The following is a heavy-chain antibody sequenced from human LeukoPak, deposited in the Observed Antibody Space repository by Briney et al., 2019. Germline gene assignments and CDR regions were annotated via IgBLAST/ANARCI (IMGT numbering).Heavy chain of an antibody. V-gene: IGHV4-38-2*01. CDR2: IYHSGST. J-gene: IGHJ5*02. CDR1: GYSISSGYY. Sequence: SETLSLTCAVSGYSISSGYYWGWIRQPPGKGLEWIGSIYHSGSTYYNPSLKSRVTISVDTSKNQFSLKLSSVTAADTAVYYCARQRVVPAANYWFDPWSQGTLVTVSS. CDR3: ARQRVVPAANYWFDP. D-gene: IGHD2-2*01.